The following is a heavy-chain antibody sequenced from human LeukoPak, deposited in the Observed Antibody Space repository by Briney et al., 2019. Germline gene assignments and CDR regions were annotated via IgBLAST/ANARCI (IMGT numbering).Heavy chain of an antibody. V-gene: IGHV3-30*18. J-gene: IGHJ4*02. Sequence: GGSLRLSCAASGFTFSSYGMHWVRQAPGKGLEWVAVISYDGSNKYYADSVKGRFTISRDNSKNTLYLQMNSLRAEDTAVYYCAKDTDGDPYAGGTFYDYWGQGTLVTVSS. CDR1: GFTFSSYG. D-gene: IGHD4-17*01. CDR3: AKDTDGDPYAGGTFYDY. CDR2: ISYDGSNK.